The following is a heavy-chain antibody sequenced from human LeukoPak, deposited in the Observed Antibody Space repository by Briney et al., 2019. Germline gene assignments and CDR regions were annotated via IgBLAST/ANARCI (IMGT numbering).Heavy chain of an antibody. Sequence: QPGRSLRLSCAASRFTFSSYGMHWVRQAPGRGLEWVAVMSYDGSNKYYVDSVKGRFTISRDNSKNTLYLQVNSLRPEDTAVYYCAKDRGDYCSGGSCYSYFYYGMDVWGQGTTVTVSS. D-gene: IGHD2-15*01. CDR3: AKDRGDYCSGGSCYSYFYYGMDV. J-gene: IGHJ6*02. V-gene: IGHV3-30*18. CDR2: MSYDGSNK. CDR1: RFTFSSYG.